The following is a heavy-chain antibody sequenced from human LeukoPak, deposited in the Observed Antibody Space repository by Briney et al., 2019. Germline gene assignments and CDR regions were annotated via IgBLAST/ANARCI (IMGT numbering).Heavy chain of an antibody. D-gene: IGHD3-22*01. CDR2: IWYDGSNK. J-gene: IGHJ4*02. CDR3: ARERGYYYDSSGLDY. V-gene: IGHV3-33*01. CDR1: GFTFSSYG. Sequence: GGSLRLSCAASGFTFSSYGMHWVRQAPGKGLEWVAVIWYDGSNKYYADSVKGRFTISRDNSKNTLYLQMNSLRAEDTAVYYCARERGYYYDSSGLDYWGQGTLATVSS.